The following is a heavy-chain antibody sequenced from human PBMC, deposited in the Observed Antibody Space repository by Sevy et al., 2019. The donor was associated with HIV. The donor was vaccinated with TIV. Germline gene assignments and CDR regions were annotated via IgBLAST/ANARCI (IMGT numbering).Heavy chain of an antibody. Sequence: GGSLRLSCAASGFTFDDYAMHWVRQAPGKGLEWVSGISGNSGSIGYADSVKGRFTISRDNAKNSLYLQMNSLRAEDTALYYCAKVVTAISLDAFDIWGQGTMVTVSS. V-gene: IGHV3-9*01. J-gene: IGHJ3*02. D-gene: IGHD2-21*02. CDR2: ISGNSGSI. CDR3: AKVVTAISLDAFDI. CDR1: GFTFDDYA.